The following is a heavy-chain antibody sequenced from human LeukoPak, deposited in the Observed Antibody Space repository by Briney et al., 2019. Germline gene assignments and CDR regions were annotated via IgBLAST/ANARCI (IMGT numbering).Heavy chain of an antibody. V-gene: IGHV3-30-3*01. J-gene: IGHJ4*02. CDR1: GFTFSSYA. Sequence: GGSLRLSCAASGFTFSSYAMHWVRQAPGKGLEWVAVISYDGSNKYYADSVKGRFTISRDNSKNTLYLQMNSLRAEDTAVYYCAKDRHYYDSGGYYGYFDYWGQGTLVTVSS. CDR2: ISYDGSNK. CDR3: AKDRHYYDSGGYYGYFDY. D-gene: IGHD3-22*01.